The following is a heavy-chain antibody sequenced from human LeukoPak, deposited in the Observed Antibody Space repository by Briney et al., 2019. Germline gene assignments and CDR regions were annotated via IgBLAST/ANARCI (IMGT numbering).Heavy chain of an antibody. CDR3: ATPYYYDSSGYSHDAFDI. Sequence: SETLSLTCTVSGGSISSGGYYWGWIGQPPGKGLEWIGSIYSSGSTYYNPSLKSRVTISVDTSKNQFSLKLSSVTAAETAVYYCATPYYYDSSGYSHDAFDIWGQGTMVTVSS. V-gene: IGHV4-39*01. CDR2: IYSSGST. D-gene: IGHD3-22*01. CDR1: GGSISSGGYY. J-gene: IGHJ3*02.